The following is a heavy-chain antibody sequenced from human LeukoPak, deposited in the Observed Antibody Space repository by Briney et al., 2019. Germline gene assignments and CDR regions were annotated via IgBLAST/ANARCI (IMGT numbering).Heavy chain of an antibody. CDR1: GGTFSSYA. V-gene: IGHV1-69*13. Sequence: GASVKVSCKASGGTFSSYAISWVRQAPGQGLEWMGGIIPIFGTANYAQKFQGRVTITADESTSTAYMELSSLRSEDTAVYYCAMAREAVAGNLYYYYYMDVWGKGTTVTVSS. CDR3: AMAREAVAGNLYYYYYMDV. D-gene: IGHD6-19*01. CDR2: IIPIFGTA. J-gene: IGHJ6*03.